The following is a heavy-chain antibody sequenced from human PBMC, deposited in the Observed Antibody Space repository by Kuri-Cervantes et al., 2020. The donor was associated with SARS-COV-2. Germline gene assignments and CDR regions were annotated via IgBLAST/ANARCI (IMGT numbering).Heavy chain of an antibody. Sequence: GESLKISCAASGFTFSDYYMSWIRQAPGKGLEWVSYISSSSSYTNYADSVKGRFTTSRDNAKNSLYLQMNSLRAEDTAVYYCASFGSGWYDDAFDIWGQGTMVTVSS. J-gene: IGHJ3*02. CDR3: ASFGSGWYDDAFDI. CDR2: ISSSSSYT. D-gene: IGHD6-19*01. CDR1: GFTFSDYY. V-gene: IGHV3-11*03.